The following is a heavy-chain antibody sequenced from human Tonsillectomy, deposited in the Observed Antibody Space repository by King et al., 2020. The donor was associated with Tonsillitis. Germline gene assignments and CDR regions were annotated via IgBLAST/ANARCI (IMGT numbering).Heavy chain of an antibody. CDR2: IHYSGST. D-gene: IGHD2-15*01. CDR1: GGSISSSSYY. J-gene: IGHJ4*02. V-gene: IGHV4-39*01. CDR3: ASGRYCSGGSCYLYY. Sequence: QLQESGPGLVKPSETLSLTCTVSGGSISSSSYYLGWIRQPPGKGLEWIGSIHYSGSTYYNPSLKSRVTISVDTSKNQFSLKLSSVTAADTAVYYCASGRYCSGGSCYLYYWGQGTLVTVSS.